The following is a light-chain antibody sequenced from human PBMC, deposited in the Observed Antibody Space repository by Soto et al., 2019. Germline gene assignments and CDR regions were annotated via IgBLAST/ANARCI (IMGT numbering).Light chain of an antibody. CDR3: KKPLTFPWT. J-gene: IGKJ1*01. CDR1: QTINSY. V-gene: IGKV1-39*01. Sequence: DVHLTQSPSSLSASVGDRVTITCRASQTINSYLNWYQHKPGRAPKFLIFASSSLQSGVPSRFSGIASGTDFTLTLAIQHLEAYETTFSKKPLTFPWTFVQGPTVEFK. CDR2: ASS.